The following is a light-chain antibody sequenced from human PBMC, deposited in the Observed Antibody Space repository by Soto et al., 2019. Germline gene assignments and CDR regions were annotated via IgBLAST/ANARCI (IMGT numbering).Light chain of an antibody. V-gene: IGKV3-15*01. Sequence: EIVMTQSPVTLSVSPGERATLSCRASQSVSGNLAWYQQKPGQAPRLLIYGASTRATGLPARFSGSGSGTEFTLTISSLQSEDFAVYYCQQYNVWPTITFGQGTRLEIK. CDR2: GAS. CDR3: QQYNVWPTIT. J-gene: IGKJ5*01. CDR1: QSVSGN.